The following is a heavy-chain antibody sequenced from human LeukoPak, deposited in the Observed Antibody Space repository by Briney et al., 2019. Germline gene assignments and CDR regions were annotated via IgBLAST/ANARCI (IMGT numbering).Heavy chain of an antibody. J-gene: IGHJ6*03. V-gene: IGHV4-4*07. CDR3: ARYSVPIVVVPAALEYYYYYYYMDV. CDR1: GGSLSSYY. D-gene: IGHD2-2*01. Sequence: PSETLSLTCTVSGGSLSSYYWSWIRQPAGKGLEWIGRIYTSGSTNYNPSLKSRVTMSVDTSKNQFSLKLSSVTAADTAVYYCARYSVPIVVVPAALEYYYYYYYMDVWGKGTTVTVSS. CDR2: IYTSGST.